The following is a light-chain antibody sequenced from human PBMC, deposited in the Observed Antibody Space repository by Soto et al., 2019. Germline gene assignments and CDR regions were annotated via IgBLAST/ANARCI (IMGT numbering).Light chain of an antibody. Sequence: EIGMTQSPATLSVSPGERATLSCRASQSVSSTLAWYQQKPGQAPRLLIYGASTRATGIPARFSGSGSGTEFTLTISSLQSEDFAVYYCQPYNNWPRTFGQGTKLEIK. CDR3: QPYNNWPRT. V-gene: IGKV3-15*01. J-gene: IGKJ2*01. CDR2: GAS. CDR1: QSVSST.